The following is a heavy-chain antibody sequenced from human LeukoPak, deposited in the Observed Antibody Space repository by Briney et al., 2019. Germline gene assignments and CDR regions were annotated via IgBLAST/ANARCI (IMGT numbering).Heavy chain of an antibody. V-gene: IGHV1-69*04. CDR1: GDTFSSYA. Sequence: ASVKVSCKASGDTFSSYATSWVRQAPGQGLEWMGRIIPILGIANYAQKFQGRVTITADKSTSTAYMELSSLRSEDTAVYYCASSSPRGYSGYDYEERIHSDYYYGMDVWGRGTTVTVSS. CDR3: ASSSPRGYSGYDYEERIHSDYYYGMDV. J-gene: IGHJ6*02. CDR2: IIPILGIA. D-gene: IGHD5-12*01.